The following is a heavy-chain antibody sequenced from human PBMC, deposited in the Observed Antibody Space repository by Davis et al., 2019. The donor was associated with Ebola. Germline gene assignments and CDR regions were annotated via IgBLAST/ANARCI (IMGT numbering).Heavy chain of an antibody. CDR2: IHTSGNT. J-gene: IGHJ4*02. CDR1: NASITGYY. V-gene: IGHV4-4*07. Sequence: PGGSLRLSCTVFNASITGYYWTWIRQPAGKEPEWIGRIHTSGNTHFNPSFESRLTMSIDPSKNKFSLRLSSMTAADTAVYYCARAPQSAASYFNYWGQGTLVTVSS. CDR3: ARAPQSAASYFNY. D-gene: IGHD6-13*01.